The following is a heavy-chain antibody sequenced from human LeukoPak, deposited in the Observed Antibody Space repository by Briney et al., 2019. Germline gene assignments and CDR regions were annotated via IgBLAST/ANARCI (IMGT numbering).Heavy chain of an antibody. CDR1: GYMFTGFF. V-gene: IGHV1-2*06. D-gene: IGHD3-10*01. Sequence: GASVKVSCKTSGYMFTGFFIHWVRQAPGQGLEWMGHVSPNNGGTSYAQRFQGRVNMTSDTSTRTAYLQLSGLRFDDTAVYYCASLLWFGDVDYWGQGTPVTVSS. J-gene: IGHJ4*02. CDR3: ASLLWFGDVDY. CDR2: VSPNNGGT.